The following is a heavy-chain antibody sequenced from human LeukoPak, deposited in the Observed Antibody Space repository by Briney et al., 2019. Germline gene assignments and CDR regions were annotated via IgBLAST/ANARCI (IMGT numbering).Heavy chain of an antibody. CDR1: GYTFTSYA. V-gene: IGHV1-3*01. CDR3: ARDRYDFWSGLFDY. CDR2: INAGNGNT. J-gene: IGHJ4*02. D-gene: IGHD3-3*01. Sequence: ASVKVSCKASGYTFTSYAMHWVRQAPGQRLGWMGWINAGNGNTKYSQKFQGRVTITRDTSASTAYMELSSLRSEDTAVYYCARDRYDFWSGLFDYWGQGTLVTVSS.